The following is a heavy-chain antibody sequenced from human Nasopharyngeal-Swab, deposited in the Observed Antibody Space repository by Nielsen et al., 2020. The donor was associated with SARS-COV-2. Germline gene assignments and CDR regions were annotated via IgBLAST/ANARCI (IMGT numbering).Heavy chain of an antibody. CDR2: IYSGGST. CDR1: GFTVSSNY. D-gene: IGHD3-10*01. V-gene: IGHV3-53*01. Sequence: GESLKISCAASGFTVSSNYMSWVRQAPGKGLEWVSVIYSGGSTYYADSVKGRFTISRDNSKNTLYLQMNSLRAEDTAVYYCARDRGGVYYYYGVDVWGQGTTVTVSS. CDR3: ARDRGGVYYYYGVDV. J-gene: IGHJ6*02.